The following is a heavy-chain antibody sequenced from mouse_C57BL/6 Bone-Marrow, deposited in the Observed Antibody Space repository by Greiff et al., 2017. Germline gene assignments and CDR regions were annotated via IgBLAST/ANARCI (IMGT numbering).Heavy chain of an antibody. D-gene: IGHD1-1*01. CDR2: INPSSGYP. J-gene: IGHJ1*03. CDR1: GYTFTSYW. V-gene: IGHV1-7*01. Sequence: QVQLQQSGAELAKPGASVKLSCKASGYTFTSYWMHWVKQRPGQGLAWIGYINPSSGYPKYHQKFKAKATLTADKSSSTAYMQLSSLTYEDSAVYDCANILLLRPYWDFDGGGTGTTVTVSS. CDR3: ANILLLRPYWDFDG.